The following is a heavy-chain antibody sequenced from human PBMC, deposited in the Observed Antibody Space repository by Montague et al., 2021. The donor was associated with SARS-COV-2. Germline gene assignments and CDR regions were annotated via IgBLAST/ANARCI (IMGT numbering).Heavy chain of an antibody. CDR2: VNLSGST. Sequence: SETLSLTCAVSGGSFSGYYWSWIRQPPGKGLEWLGAVNLSGSTNYNPSLKSRVTISVDTSKNQFSLKLSSVTAADTAVYYCSRGKSISSWVGQPAQVWGKGTTVTVSS. J-gene: IGHJ6*04. CDR1: GGSFSGYY. D-gene: IGHD6-6*01. V-gene: IGHV4-34*01. CDR3: SRGKSISSWVGQPAQV.